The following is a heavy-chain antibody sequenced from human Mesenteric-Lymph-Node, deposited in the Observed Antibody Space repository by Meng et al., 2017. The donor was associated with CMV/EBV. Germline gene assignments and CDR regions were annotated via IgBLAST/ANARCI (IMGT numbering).Heavy chain of an antibody. CDR3: ARNRGSPYYFDH. CDR2: IYSGGSA. CDR1: GFTVSSNY. V-gene: IGHV3-53*01. J-gene: IGHJ4*02. D-gene: IGHD1-14*01. Sequence: GGSLRLSCAASGFTVSSNYMSWVRQAPGKGLEWVSVIYSGGSAYFADSVKGRFTISRDNSKNTLYLQRNSLRAEDTAVYYCARNRGSPYYFDHWGQGTLVTVSS.